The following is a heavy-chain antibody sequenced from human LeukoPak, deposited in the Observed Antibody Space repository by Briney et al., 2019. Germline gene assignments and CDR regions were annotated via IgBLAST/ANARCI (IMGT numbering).Heavy chain of an antibody. CDR1: GFTFSRYT. Sequence: GGSLRLSCAASGFTFSRYTMNWVRQAPGRGLEWVSYIRSSGDAIYYADSVKGRFTISRDNAMNSLYLQMNSLRAEDTAVYYCARAGSCSGTSCFDYWGQGTLVTVSS. CDR2: IRSSGDAI. V-gene: IGHV3-48*04. D-gene: IGHD2-2*01. J-gene: IGHJ4*02. CDR3: ARAGSCSGTSCFDY.